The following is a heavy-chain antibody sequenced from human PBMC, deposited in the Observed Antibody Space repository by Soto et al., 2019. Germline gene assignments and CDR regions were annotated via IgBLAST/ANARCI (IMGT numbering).Heavy chain of an antibody. D-gene: IGHD6-19*01. J-gene: IGHJ6*02. Sequence: QVQLVESGGGVVQPGRSLRLSCAASGFTFSSYGMHWVRQAPGKGLEWVAVIWYDGSNKYYADSVKGRFTISRDNSKNKLYLQMNSLRAEDTAVYYCARTYSSGWYRDYYYYYCMDVWGQGTTVTVSS. CDR3: ARTYSSGWYRDYYYYYCMDV. V-gene: IGHV3-33*01. CDR2: IWYDGSNK. CDR1: GFTFSSYG.